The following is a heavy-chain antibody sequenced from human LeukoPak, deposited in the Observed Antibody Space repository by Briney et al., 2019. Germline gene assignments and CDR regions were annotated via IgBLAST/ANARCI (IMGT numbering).Heavy chain of an antibody. V-gene: IGHV3-11*04. Sequence: KAGGSLRLSCAASGFTFSDYYMSWIRQAPGKGLEWVSYISSSGSTIYYADSVKGRFTISRDNAKNSLYLQMNSLSAEDTAVYYCATSHNYCSSTSCSDYWGQGTLVTVSS. CDR1: GFTFSDYY. D-gene: IGHD2-2*01. CDR2: ISSSGSTI. J-gene: IGHJ4*02. CDR3: ATSHNYCSSTSCSDY.